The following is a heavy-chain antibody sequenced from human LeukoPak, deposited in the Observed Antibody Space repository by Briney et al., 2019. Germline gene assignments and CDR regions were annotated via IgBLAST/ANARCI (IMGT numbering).Heavy chain of an antibody. D-gene: IGHD6-13*01. CDR3: AKDRGIAAAYLFDY. Sequence: GGSLRLSCAASGFTFNIYPMSWVPQAPGEGLEGVTGIRGSGGSTGYAYSVKGLFTISIDHPKNTLYLHMNSRRAGDTAVYYCAKDRGIAAAYLFDYWGQGTLVSVSS. J-gene: IGHJ4*02. CDR1: GFTFNIYP. V-gene: IGHV3-23*01. CDR2: IRGSGGST.